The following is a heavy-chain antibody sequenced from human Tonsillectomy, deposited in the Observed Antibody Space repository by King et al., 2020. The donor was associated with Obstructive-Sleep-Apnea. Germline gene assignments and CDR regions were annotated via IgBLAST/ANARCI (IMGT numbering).Heavy chain of an antibody. CDR3: VRGSGQTV. D-gene: IGHD3-10*01. Sequence: VQLVESGGGLVKPGGSQRLSCAASGFTFSTYRMNWVRQAPGKGLEWVSSIGHSGSNIYLADSVKGRFTISRDNAKNSLYLQMNSLRAEDTAVYYCVRGSGQTVWGQGTLVTVSS. CDR2: IGHSGSNI. V-gene: IGHV3-21*01. CDR1: GFTFSTYR. J-gene: IGHJ4*02.